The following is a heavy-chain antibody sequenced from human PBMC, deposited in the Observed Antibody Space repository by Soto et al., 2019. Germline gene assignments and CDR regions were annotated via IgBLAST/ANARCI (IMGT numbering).Heavy chain of an antibody. J-gene: IGHJ5*02. CDR3: ARAVSPYFGTWFDP. V-gene: IGHV4-30-2*01. CDR1: GGSISSGNSYS. D-gene: IGHD3-10*01. CDR2: ISQTGAT. Sequence: SETLSLTCAVSGGSISSGNSYSWAWIRQPPGRGLEWIGSISQTGATSYNPSLKSRVSVSLDKSTNQFSLRLSSVTAADMAVYYCARAVSPYFGTWFDPWGQGTLVTVSS.